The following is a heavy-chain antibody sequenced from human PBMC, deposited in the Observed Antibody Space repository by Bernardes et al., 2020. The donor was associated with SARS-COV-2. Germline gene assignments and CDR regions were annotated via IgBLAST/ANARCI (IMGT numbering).Heavy chain of an antibody. CDR1: GFSFSGSA. CDR3: TWFDYDSSDWPALDY. CDR2: IRSKGYRYAT. J-gene: IGHJ4*02. V-gene: IGHV3-73*01. D-gene: IGHD3-22*01. Sequence: GGSLRLSCAASGFSFSGSAMHWVRQASGRGLEWVGRIRSKGYRYATAYSASVRGRFTISRDDSKNTAYLQMSRLKTEDTAVYYCTWFDYDSSDWPALDYWGRGTLVTVAS.